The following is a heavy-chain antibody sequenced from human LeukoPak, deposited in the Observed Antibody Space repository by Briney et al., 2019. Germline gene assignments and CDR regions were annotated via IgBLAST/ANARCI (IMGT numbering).Heavy chain of an antibody. Sequence: GRSLRLSCAASGFTFSSYGMHWVRQAPGKGLEWISYISSSSSYTLFADSVKGRFTISRDNAKNSLYLQMNSLRAEDTAVYYCTRVVSVASYYFDYWGQGTLVTVSS. V-gene: IGHV3-21*05. J-gene: IGHJ4*02. D-gene: IGHD6-19*01. CDR2: ISSSSSYT. CDR1: GFTFSSYG. CDR3: TRVVSVASYYFDY.